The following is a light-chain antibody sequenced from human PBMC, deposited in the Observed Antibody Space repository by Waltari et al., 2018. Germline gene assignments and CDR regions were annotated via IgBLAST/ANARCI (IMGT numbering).Light chain of an antibody. V-gene: IGLV4-69*02. CDR1: SGQTSHA. CDR2: VDADGSH. J-gene: IGLJ3*02. CDR3: QAWGTGIPWV. Sequence: QLVLTQSPSASASLGASVKLTCTLTSGQTSHAIAWHQQLPGRGPRFLLKVDADGSHNKVDGIPDRFSASSSGAERYLTISSLQFEDEADYYCQAWGTGIPWVFGGGTKLTVL.